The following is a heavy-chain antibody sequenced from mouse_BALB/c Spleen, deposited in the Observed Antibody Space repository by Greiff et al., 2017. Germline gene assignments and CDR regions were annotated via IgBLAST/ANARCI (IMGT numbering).Heavy chain of an antibody. CDR2: IDPENGNT. CDR1: GFNIKDYY. V-gene: IGHV14-1*02. Sequence: VQLQQSGAELVRPGALVKLSCKASGFNIKDYYMHWVKQRPEQGLEWIGWIDPENGNTIYDPKFQGKASITADTSSNTAYLQLSSLTSEDTAVYYCARSRILYFDYWGQGTTLTVSS. CDR3: ARSRILYFDY. J-gene: IGHJ2*01.